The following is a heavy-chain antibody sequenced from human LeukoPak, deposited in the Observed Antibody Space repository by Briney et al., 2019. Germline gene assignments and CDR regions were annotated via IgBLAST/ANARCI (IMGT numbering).Heavy chain of an antibody. CDR1: GGSFSGYY. J-gene: IGHJ4*02. V-gene: IGHV4-34*01. CDR3: ARVGRGYRTGVWY. Sequence: PSETLSLTCAVYGGSFSGYYWSWIRQPPGKGLEWIGEINHSGSTNYNPSLKSRVTISVDTSKNQFSLKLSSVTAADTAVYYCARVGRGYRTGVWYWGEGTLVTVSS. CDR2: INHSGST. D-gene: IGHD3-3*01.